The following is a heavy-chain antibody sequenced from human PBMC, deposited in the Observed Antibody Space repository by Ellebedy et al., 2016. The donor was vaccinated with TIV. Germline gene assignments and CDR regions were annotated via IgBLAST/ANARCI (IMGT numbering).Heavy chain of an antibody. CDR2: IKEDGIEK. V-gene: IGHV3-7*01. CDR1: AFSFSSYW. J-gene: IGHJ6*02. Sequence: PGGSLRLSCGASAFSFSSYWMTWVRQAPGKGLEWVANIKEDGIEKYYLDSVKGRFTISRDNAKHALLLQINSLRVEDTAVYYCARTPRSHYYFAMDVWGPGTTVTVSS. CDR3: ARTPRSHYYFAMDV.